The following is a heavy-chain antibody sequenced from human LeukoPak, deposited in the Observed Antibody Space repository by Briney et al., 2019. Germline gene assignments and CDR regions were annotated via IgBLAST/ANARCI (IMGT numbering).Heavy chain of an antibody. CDR1: GGSFSGYY. D-gene: IGHD6-13*01. CDR2: INHSGST. CDR3: ARYWYSSSWYWWFDP. V-gene: IGHV4-34*01. J-gene: IGHJ5*02. Sequence: SETLSLTCAVYGGSFSGYYWSWIRQPPGKGLEWIGEINHSGSTNYNPSLKSRVTISVDTSKNQFSLKLSSVTAADTAVYYCARYWYSSSWYWWFDPWGQGTLVTVSS.